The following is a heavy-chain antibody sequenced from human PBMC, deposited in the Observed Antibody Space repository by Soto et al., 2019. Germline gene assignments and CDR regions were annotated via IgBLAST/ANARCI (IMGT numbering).Heavy chain of an antibody. J-gene: IGHJ6*02. D-gene: IGHD6-13*01. CDR1: GYTFTGYY. CDR2: INPNSGGT. CDR3: ARSVGYSSSWYYYYYYGMDV. Sequence: GASVKVSCKASGYTFTGYYMHWVRQAPGPGLEWMGWINPNSGGTNYAQKFEGRVTMTRDTSISTAYMELSRLRSDDTAVYYCARSVGYSSSWYYYYYYGMDVWGQGTTVTV. V-gene: IGHV1-2*02.